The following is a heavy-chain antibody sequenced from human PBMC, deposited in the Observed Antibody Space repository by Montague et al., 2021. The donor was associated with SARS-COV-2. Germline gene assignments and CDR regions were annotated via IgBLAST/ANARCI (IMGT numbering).Heavy chain of an antibody. V-gene: IGHV3-30*04. D-gene: IGHD2-2*01. CDR3: ARDNENIVVVPAGFDAFDI. CDR1: GFTFSTYA. Sequence: PLRLSCAASGFTFSTYAMHWVRQAPGKGLEWVALISYGGTKKNYADSVRGRFTISRDDSKKTVYLQMNSLRAEDTAVYYCARDNENIVVVPAGFDAFDIWGQGTMVTVSS. CDR2: ISYGGTKK. J-gene: IGHJ3*02.